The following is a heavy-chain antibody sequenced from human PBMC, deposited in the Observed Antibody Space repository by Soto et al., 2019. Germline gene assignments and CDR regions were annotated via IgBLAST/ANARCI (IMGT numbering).Heavy chain of an antibody. CDR1: GDSIGSNVW. V-gene: IGHV4-4*02. CDR2: VYHNGLT. J-gene: IGHJ4*02. D-gene: IGHD6-19*01. CDR3: ARDAAVPGETDRFDY. Sequence: QVQLHESGPRLVKPSGTLSLTCAVSGDSIGSNVWWSWVRQPPGKGLEWIGEVYHNGLTDYNPSREGRGTMSADTSRDQFSRNVTSVTAADAAMYYCARDAAVPGETDRFDYWGQGTLVTVSS.